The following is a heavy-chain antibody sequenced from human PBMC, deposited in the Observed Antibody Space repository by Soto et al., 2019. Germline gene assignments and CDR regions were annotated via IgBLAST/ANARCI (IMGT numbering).Heavy chain of an antibody. Sequence: QVQLVQSGAEVKKPESSVKVSCKSPGGTFSTYAISWVRQSPGQGLEWLGGIIPMFGTANYAQRFKDRVTITADESTNTVYMELSRLRSEDTAVYFCASGIQLWLRRINNGYSGWGQGTLVTVSS. V-gene: IGHV1-69*12. CDR1: GGTFSTYA. J-gene: IGHJ4*02. CDR3: ASGIQLWLRRINNGYSG. D-gene: IGHD5-18*01. CDR2: IIPMFGTA.